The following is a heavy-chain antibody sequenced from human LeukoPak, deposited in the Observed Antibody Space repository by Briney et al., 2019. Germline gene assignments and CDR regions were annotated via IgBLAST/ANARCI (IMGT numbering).Heavy chain of an antibody. V-gene: IGHV3-23*01. J-gene: IGHJ4*02. D-gene: IGHD4-17*01. CDR2: ISGSGGST. CDR1: GFTFSSYA. Sequence: GGSLRLSCAASGFTFSSYAMSWVRQAPGKGLEWVSAISGSGGSTHYADSVKGRVTISRDISKNTLYLQINSLSIEDTAVYYCARGFDYGFHYWGQGTLVTVSS. CDR3: ARGFDYGFHY.